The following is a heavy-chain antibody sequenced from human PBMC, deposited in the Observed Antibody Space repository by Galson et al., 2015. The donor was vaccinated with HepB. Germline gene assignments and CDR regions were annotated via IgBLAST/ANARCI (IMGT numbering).Heavy chain of an antibody. V-gene: IGHV3-23*01. Sequence: SLRLSCAASGFTFSSYAMSWVRQAPGKGLEWVAAVSGHGTTTYYADSVKGRFTISRDSSKNTVFLQMNSLRAEDMAVYYCAKGPGYSSTWGDYFDYWGQGTLVTVSS. D-gene: IGHD6-13*01. J-gene: IGHJ4*02. CDR1: GFTFSSYA. CDR3: AKGPGYSSTWGDYFDY. CDR2: VSGHGTTT.